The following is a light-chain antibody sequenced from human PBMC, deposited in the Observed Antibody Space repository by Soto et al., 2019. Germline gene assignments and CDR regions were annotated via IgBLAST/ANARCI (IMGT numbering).Light chain of an antibody. V-gene: IGKV3-11*01. CDR3: QQRSTWPYT. CDR1: QSVSRY. CDR2: DAS. Sequence: EIVLTQSPATLSLSPGERATLSCRASQSVSRYVAWYQQKPGQAPRLLIFDASTRATGIPARFSGSGSGTGFTLTISSLEPEDFAVYYCQQRSTWPYTFGQGTKVDIK. J-gene: IGKJ2*01.